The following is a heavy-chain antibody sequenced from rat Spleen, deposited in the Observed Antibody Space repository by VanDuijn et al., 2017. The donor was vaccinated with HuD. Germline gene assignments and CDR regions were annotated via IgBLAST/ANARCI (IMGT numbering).Heavy chain of an antibody. CDR3: ARAPGNGYVMDA. Sequence: QVQLMESGPGLVQPSETLSLTCTVSGFSLIGYSVHWVRQPPGKGLEWMGVMWRGGSTEYNSALKSRLSISRDTSKNQVFLKMNSLQTDDTTTYYCARAPGNGYVMDAWGQGASVTVSS. V-gene: IGHV2-45*01. D-gene: IGHD5-1*01. J-gene: IGHJ4*01. CDR2: MWRGGST. CDR1: GFSLIGYS.